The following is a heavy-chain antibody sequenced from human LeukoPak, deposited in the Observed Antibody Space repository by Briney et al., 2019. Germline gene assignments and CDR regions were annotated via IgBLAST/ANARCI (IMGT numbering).Heavy chain of an antibody. CDR3: ARGSLRLPDY. D-gene: IGHD6-19*01. J-gene: IGHJ4*02. CDR2: INSDGSST. Sequence: GGSLRLSCAASGFTFSTYWMHWVRQAPGKGLVWVSRINSDGSSTSYADSVRGRFTISRDNAKNTLYLQMNSLRADDTAVYYCARGSLRLPDYWGQGTLVTVSS. CDR1: GFTFSTYW. V-gene: IGHV3-74*01.